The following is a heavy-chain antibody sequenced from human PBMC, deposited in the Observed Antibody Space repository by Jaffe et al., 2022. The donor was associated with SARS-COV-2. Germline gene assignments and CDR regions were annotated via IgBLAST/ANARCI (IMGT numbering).Heavy chain of an antibody. CDR3: ARDHNSGYLSNWFDP. CDR2: ISGSGAIT. V-gene: IGHV3-23*04. CDR1: GFTFSHYA. Sequence: EVQLVESGGGLVQPGGSLRLSCAASGFTFSHYAMNWVRQAPGKGLEWVSVISGSGAITYYTDSVKGRFTISRDNSRNTLYLQMNSLRAEDTAVYYCARDHNSGYLSNWFDPWGQGTLVTVSS. D-gene: IGHD3-22*01. J-gene: IGHJ5*02.